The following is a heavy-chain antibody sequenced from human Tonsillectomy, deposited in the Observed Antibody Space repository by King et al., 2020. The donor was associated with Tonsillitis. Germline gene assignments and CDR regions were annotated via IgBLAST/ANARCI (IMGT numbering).Heavy chain of an antibody. J-gene: IGHJ6*03. D-gene: IGHD3-22*01. Sequence: VQLQESGPGLVKPSQTLSLTCTVSGGSISSGSYYWSWIRQPAGKGLEWIGRIYSSGITNYNPSLKSRVTISVDTSRNQFSRKLSSVTAADTAEYFCARTSSSGYYGNYYYYYMDVWGKGTTVTVSS. CDR3: ARTSSSGYYGNYYYYYMDV. CDR1: GGSISSGSYY. V-gene: IGHV4-61*02. CDR2: IYSSGIT.